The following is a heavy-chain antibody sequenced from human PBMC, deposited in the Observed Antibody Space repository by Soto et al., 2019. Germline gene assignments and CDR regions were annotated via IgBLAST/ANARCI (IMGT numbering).Heavy chain of an antibody. CDR3: ITQVDILTGYHSFDI. D-gene: IGHD3-9*01. CDR2: IKSKTDGGTT. CDR1: GFTFSNAW. J-gene: IGHJ3*02. Sequence: EVQLVESGGGLVKPGGSLRLSCAASGFTFSNAWMSWVRQAPGKGLEWVGRIKSKTDGGTTDYAAPVKGRFTISRDDSKNTVYLQMNSLKTEDAAVYYCITQVDILTGYHSFDIWGQGTMVTVSS. V-gene: IGHV3-15*01.